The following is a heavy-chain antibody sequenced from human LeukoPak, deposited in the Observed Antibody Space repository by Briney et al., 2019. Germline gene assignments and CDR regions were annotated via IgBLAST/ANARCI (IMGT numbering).Heavy chain of an antibody. Sequence: PSETLSLTCAVYGGSFSGYYWSWIRQPPGKGLEWIGEINHSGSTNYNPSLKSRVTISVDTSKNQFSLKLSSVTAADTAVYYCARELGSSWYRGYFDYWGQGTLVTVSS. CDR3: ARELGSSWYRGYFDY. CDR2: INHSGST. J-gene: IGHJ4*02. V-gene: IGHV4-34*01. CDR1: GGSFSGYY. D-gene: IGHD6-13*01.